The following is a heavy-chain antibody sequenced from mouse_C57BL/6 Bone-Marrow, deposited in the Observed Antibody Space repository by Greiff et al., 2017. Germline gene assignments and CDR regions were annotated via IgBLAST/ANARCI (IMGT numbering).Heavy chain of an antibody. CDR2: IYPGDGDT. Sequence: VKLMESGPELVKPGASVKISCKASGYAFSSSWMNWVKQRPGKGLEWIGRIYPGDGDTNYNGKFKGKATLTADKSSSTAYMQLSSLTSEDSAVYFCARITTVDYAMDYWGQGTSVTVSS. CDR1: GYAFSSSW. J-gene: IGHJ4*01. V-gene: IGHV1-82*01. D-gene: IGHD1-1*01. CDR3: ARITTVDYAMDY.